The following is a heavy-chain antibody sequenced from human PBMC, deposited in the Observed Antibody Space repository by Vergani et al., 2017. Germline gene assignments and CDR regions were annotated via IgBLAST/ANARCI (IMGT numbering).Heavy chain of an antibody. CDR3: SRGRGYSFDYSGY. Sequence: EVQLVESGGGLVPPGRSLRLSCAASGFSFGDYAMTWVRQAPGKGLEWVAFIRNKAYGGTTEYAASVKGRFTISRDESKRLAYLQLSGLKTEDTAVYFCSRGRGYSFDYSGYWGQRTLVTVSS. CDR1: GFSFGDYA. CDR2: IRNKAYGGTT. D-gene: IGHD5-18*01. J-gene: IGHJ4*02. V-gene: IGHV3-49*04.